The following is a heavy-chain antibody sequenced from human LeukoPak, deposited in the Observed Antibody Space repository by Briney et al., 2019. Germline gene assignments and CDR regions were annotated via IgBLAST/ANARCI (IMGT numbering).Heavy chain of an antibody. CDR1: GFTFSSYG. CDR3: AKDRPYYDSSGYYYY. Sequence: GRSLRLSCAASGFTFSSYGMHWVRQAPGKGLEWVAVIPYDGSNKYYADSVKGRFTISRDNSKNTLYLQMNSLRAEDTAVYYCAKDRPYYDSSGYYYYWSQGTLVTVSS. J-gene: IGHJ4*02. V-gene: IGHV3-30*18. CDR2: IPYDGSNK. D-gene: IGHD3-22*01.